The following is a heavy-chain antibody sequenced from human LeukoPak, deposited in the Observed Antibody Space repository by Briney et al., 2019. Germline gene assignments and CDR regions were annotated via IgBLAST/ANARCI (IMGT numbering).Heavy chain of an antibody. D-gene: IGHD6-13*01. Sequence: SETLSLTCSVSGGSISNSSYYWGWIRQPPGKGLEWIGEINHSGSTNYNPSLKSRVTISVDTSKNQFSLKLSSVTAADTAVYYCARHSSSWRSSNYSDYWGQGTLVTVSS. V-gene: IGHV4-39*01. CDR1: GGSISNSSYY. CDR3: ARHSSSWRSSNYSDY. CDR2: INHSGST. J-gene: IGHJ4*02.